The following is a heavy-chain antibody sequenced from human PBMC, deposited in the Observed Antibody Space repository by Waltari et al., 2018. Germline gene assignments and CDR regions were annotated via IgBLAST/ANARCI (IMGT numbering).Heavy chain of an antibody. CDR2: ISYDGSNK. CDR3: ARVAAATPGRDY. Sequence: QVQLVESGGGVVQPGRSLRLSCAASGFTFSSYAMHWVRQAPGKGLEWVAVISYDGSNKYYADSVKGRFTISRDNSKNTLYLQMNSLRAEDTAVYYCARVAAATPGRDYWGQGTLVTVSS. V-gene: IGHV3-30-3*01. J-gene: IGHJ4*02. D-gene: IGHD6-13*01. CDR1: GFTFSSYA.